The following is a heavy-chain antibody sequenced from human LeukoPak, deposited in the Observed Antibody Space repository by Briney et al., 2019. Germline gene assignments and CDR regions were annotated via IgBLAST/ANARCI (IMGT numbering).Heavy chain of an antibody. CDR1: GYTFISYG. Sequence: ASVMVSCKASGYTFISYGISWVRQAPGQGLEWMGWISAYNGNTNYAQKLQGRVTMTTDTSTSTAYMELRSLRSDDTAVYYCARDGPTAAGTEVDYWGQGTLVTVSS. V-gene: IGHV1-18*01. CDR2: ISAYNGNT. J-gene: IGHJ4*02. D-gene: IGHD6-13*01. CDR3: ARDGPTAAGTEVDY.